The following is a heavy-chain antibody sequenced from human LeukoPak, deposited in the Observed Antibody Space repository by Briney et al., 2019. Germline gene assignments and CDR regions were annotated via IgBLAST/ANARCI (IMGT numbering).Heavy chain of an antibody. CDR1: GFTFSNYA. V-gene: IGHV3-23*01. CDR2: ISNGGGGT. CDR3: AKWKYSNSGIDDY. J-gene: IGHJ4*02. Sequence: GGSLRLSCAASGFTFSNYAMSWVRQAPGKGLEWVSGISNGGGGTYYADSVKGRFTISRDNSKNMLYLQMNSLRAEDTAVYYCAKWKYSNSGIDDYWGQGTLVTVSS. D-gene: IGHD6-6*01.